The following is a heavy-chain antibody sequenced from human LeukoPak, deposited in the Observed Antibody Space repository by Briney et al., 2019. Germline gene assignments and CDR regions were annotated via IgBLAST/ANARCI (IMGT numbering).Heavy chain of an antibody. CDR1: GYTFTSNY. D-gene: IGHD1-7*01. V-gene: IGHV1-46*01. J-gene: IGHJ6*03. Sequence: ASVKVSCKAFGYTFTSNYMHWVRQAPGQGPEWMGVISPSGGSTTYAQKFQGRVTLTRDMSTSTDYLELSSLRSEDTAVYYCARDSYNWNYFRSYYYYYYMDVWGKGTTVTVSS. CDR2: ISPSGGST. CDR3: ARDSYNWNYFRSYYYYYYMDV.